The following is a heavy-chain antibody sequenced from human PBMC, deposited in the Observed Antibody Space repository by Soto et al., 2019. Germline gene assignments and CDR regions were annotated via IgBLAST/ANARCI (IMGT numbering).Heavy chain of an antibody. CDR1: GFTFSSYG. CDR2: IWYDGSNK. D-gene: IGHD6-19*01. V-gene: IGHV3-33*01. Sequence: QVQLVESGGGVVQPGRSLRLSCAASGFTFSSYGMHWVRQAPGKGLEWVAVIWYDGSNKYYVDSVKGRFTISRDNSKNTLYLQMNSLRAEDTAVYYCARAPSGWYYFDYWGQGTLVTVSS. CDR3: ARAPSGWYYFDY. J-gene: IGHJ4*02.